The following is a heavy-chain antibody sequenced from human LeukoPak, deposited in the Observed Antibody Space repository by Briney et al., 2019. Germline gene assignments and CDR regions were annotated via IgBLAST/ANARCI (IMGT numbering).Heavy chain of an antibody. CDR3: ARAGYCSGGSCFALDY. CDR1: GGTFSSYA. Sequence: GSSVKVSCKASGGTFSSYAISWVRQAPGQGLEWMGRIIPIFGIANYAQKFRGRVTITADKSTSTAYMELSSLRSEDTAVYYCARAGYCSGGSCFALDYWGQGTLVTVSS. D-gene: IGHD2-15*01. V-gene: IGHV1-69*04. CDR2: IIPIFGIA. J-gene: IGHJ4*02.